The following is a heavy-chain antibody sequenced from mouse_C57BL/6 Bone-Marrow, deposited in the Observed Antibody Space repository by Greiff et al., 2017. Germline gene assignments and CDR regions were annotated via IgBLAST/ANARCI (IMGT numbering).Heavy chain of an antibody. CDR2: IDPSVSET. J-gene: IGHJ1*03. CDR3: ARSDYSNYVWYFDV. Sequence: QVQLQQPGAELVRPGSSVKLSCKASGYTFTSYWMHWVKQRPIQGLEWIGNIDPSVSETHYNQKFKDKATLTVDKSSSTAYMQLSSLTSEDSAVYYCARSDYSNYVWYFDVWGTGTTVTVSS. D-gene: IGHD2-5*01. CDR1: GYTFTSYW. V-gene: IGHV1-52*01.